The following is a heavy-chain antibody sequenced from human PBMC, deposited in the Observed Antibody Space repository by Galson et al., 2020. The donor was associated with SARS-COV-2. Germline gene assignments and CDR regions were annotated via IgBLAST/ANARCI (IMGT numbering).Heavy chain of an antibody. CDR2: ISWDGGSP. D-gene: IGHD3-3*01. CDR3: AKDGGQRYCWSGYDYYYYGMDV. J-gene: IGHJ6*02. Sequence: GGSLRLSCEASGFTFDDYTMHWVRQAPGKGLEWVSLISWDGGSPYSADSVKGRFTISRANSKNSLYLQMNSLRTEDTALYYCAKDGGQRYCWSGYDYYYYGMDVWGQGTTVTVAS. CDR1: GFTFDDYT. V-gene: IGHV3-43*01.